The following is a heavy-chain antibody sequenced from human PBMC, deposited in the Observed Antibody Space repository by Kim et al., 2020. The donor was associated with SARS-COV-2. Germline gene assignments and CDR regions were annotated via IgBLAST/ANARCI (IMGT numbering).Heavy chain of an antibody. V-gene: IGHV4-39*01. CDR2: IYYSGST. J-gene: IGHJ5*02. D-gene: IGHD6-19*01. CDR1: GGSISSSSYY. CDR3: VTCSGWPINWFDP. Sequence: SETLSLTCTVSGGSISSSSYYWGWIRQPPGKGLEWIGSIYYSGSTYYNPSLKSRVTISVDTSKNQFSLKLSSVTAADTAVYYCVTCSGWPINWFDPWGQGTLVTVSS.